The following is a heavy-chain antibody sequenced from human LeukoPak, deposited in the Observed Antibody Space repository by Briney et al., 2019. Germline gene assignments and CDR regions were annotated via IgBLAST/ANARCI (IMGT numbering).Heavy chain of an antibody. V-gene: IGHV4-39*01. J-gene: IGHJ5*02. CDR2: IYYSGST. D-gene: IGHD6-19*01. CDR3: ARPVSSGWSYWFDP. CDR1: GGSISSSSYY. Sequence: SETLSLTCTVSGGSISSSSYYWGWIRQPPGKGLEWIGSIYYSGSTYYNPSPKSRVTISVDTSKNQFSLKLSSVTAADTAVYYCARPVSSGWSYWFDPWGQGTLVTVSS.